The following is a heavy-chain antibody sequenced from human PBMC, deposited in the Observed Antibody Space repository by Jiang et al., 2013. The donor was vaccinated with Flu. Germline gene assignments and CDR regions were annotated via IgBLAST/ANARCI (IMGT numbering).Heavy chain of an antibody. CDR3: AKDRDGCGCSGDNCYYHAFNI. J-gene: IGHJ3*02. D-gene: IGHD2-15*01. CDR2: LRCDGSTK. Sequence: VQLLESGGGVVQPGESLRLSCAASGFSFGSYGMHWVRQAPGKGLEWVAFLRCDGSTKYYADSVKGRFTISRDNSESTLYLQMNSLRAEDTAVYYCAKDRDGCGCSGDNCYYHAFNIWGQGTMVTVSS. V-gene: IGHV3-30*02. CDR1: GFSFGSYG.